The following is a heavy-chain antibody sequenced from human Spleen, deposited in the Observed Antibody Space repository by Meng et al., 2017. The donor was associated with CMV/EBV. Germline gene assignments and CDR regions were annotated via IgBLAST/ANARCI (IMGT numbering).Heavy chain of an antibody. Sequence: GESLKISCAASGFTFSSYGMHWVRQAPGKGLEWVAFIRYDGSNKYYADSVKGRFTISRDNSKNTLYLQMNSLRAEDTAVYYCASQYCSSTSCSTCHDAFDIWGHGTMVTVSS. V-gene: IGHV3-30*02. D-gene: IGHD2-2*01. CDR2: IRYDGSNK. CDR1: GFTFSSYG. J-gene: IGHJ3*02. CDR3: ASQYCSSTSCSTCHDAFDI.